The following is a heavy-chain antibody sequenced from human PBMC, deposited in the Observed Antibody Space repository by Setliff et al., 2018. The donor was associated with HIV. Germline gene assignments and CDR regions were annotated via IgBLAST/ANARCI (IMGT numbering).Heavy chain of an antibody. CDR1: GFTFRSYW. CDR3: ARDRFRGGVGTGLAEY. V-gene: IGHV3-74*01. CDR2: MNIDGGST. Sequence: PGESLKISCAASGFTFRSYWMYWVRQPPGKGLVWVSRMNIDGGSTNYADAVKGRFTISRDNAKNTLYLQMNGMSAEDTAVYYCARDRFRGGVGTGLAEYWGQGTVVTGSS. J-gene: IGHJ4*02. D-gene: IGHD3-16*01.